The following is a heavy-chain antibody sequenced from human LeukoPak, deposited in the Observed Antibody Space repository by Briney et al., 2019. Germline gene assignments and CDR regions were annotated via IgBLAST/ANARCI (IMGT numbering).Heavy chain of an antibody. D-gene: IGHD3-3*01. CDR1: GGSISTYY. CDR3: ARGGVPGGFYGSFDY. Sequence: SETLSLTCTVSGGSISTYYWSWMRQPPGRGLEWIGYIYYSGSTNHNPSLQSRVTISVDTSKNQFSLKLNSVTAAETAVYYCARGGVPGGFYGSFDYWGQGTLVSVSS. CDR2: IYYSGST. V-gene: IGHV4-59*01. J-gene: IGHJ4*02.